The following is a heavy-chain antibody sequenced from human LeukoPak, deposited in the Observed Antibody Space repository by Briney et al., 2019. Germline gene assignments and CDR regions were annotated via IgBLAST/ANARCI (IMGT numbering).Heavy chain of an antibody. D-gene: IGHD6-13*01. Sequence: GGSLRLSCAASGFTLSAYAMHWVRQAPGKGLEWVALISYDGSNKYYADFVKGRFAISRDSSKNTLYLQVNSLRAEDTAVYYCAKEGLGSSWYPNYFDYWGQGTLVTVSS. CDR3: AKEGLGSSWYPNYFDY. J-gene: IGHJ4*02. V-gene: IGHV3-30*18. CDR2: ISYDGSNK. CDR1: GFTLSAYA.